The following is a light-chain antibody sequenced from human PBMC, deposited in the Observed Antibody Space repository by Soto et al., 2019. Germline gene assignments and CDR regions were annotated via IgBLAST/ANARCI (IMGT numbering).Light chain of an antibody. CDR3: QQSDDIPQT. CDR2: AAS. Sequence: DIQMTQSPSSLSASIGDRVTITCRASQSISIHLNWYQQKPGKAPKLLIYAASDLRDGVPSRFIGSGSGTDFTLTISSLQPDDFATYHCQQSDDIPQTFGQGTKLEIK. CDR1: QSISIH. V-gene: IGKV1-39*01. J-gene: IGKJ2*01.